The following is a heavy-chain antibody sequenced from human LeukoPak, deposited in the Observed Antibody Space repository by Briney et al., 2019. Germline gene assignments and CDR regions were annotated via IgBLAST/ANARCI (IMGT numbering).Heavy chain of an antibody. Sequence: GGSLRLSCAASGFTFSSYAMHWVRQAPGKGLEWVAVISYDGSNKYYADSVKGRFTISRDNSKNTLYLQMNSLRAEDTAVYYCARVGDSSGYPLGGAFDIWGQGTMVTVSS. CDR3: ARVGDSSGYPLGGAFDI. D-gene: IGHD3-22*01. V-gene: IGHV3-30*04. CDR2: ISYDGSNK. J-gene: IGHJ3*02. CDR1: GFTFSSYA.